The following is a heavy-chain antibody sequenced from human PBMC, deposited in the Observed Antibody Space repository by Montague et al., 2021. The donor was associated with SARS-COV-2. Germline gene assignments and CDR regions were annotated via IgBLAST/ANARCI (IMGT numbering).Heavy chain of an antibody. J-gene: IGHJ4*02. D-gene: IGHD1-26*01. Sequence: PALVKPTQTLTLTCAVSGFSLTTSGVAVGWIRQPPGKALERLALIFWDDDKRYSPSLRSRLTISKDTPKNQVVLTVTNMDPVDTATYYCVHRPPPETGGCYYYFDYWGQGTLVTVSS. CDR3: VHRPPPETGGCYYYFDY. CDR1: GFSLTTSGVA. CDR2: IFWDDDK. V-gene: IGHV2-5*02.